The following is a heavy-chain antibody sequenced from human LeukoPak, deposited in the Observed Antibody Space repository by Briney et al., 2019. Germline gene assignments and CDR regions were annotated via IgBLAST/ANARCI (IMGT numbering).Heavy chain of an antibody. V-gene: IGHV4-39*07. CDR1: GGSISSYY. Sequence: SETLSLTCTVFGGSISSYYWSWIRQPPGKGLEWIGSIYYSGSTYYNPSLKSRVTISVDTSKNQFSLKLSSVTAADTAVYYCARDDGVMTTVTTFDYWGQGTLVTVSS. J-gene: IGHJ4*02. D-gene: IGHD4-17*01. CDR3: ARDDGVMTTVTTFDY. CDR2: IYYSGST.